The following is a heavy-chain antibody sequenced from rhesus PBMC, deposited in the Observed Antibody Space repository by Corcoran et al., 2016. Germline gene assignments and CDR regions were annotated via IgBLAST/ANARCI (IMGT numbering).Heavy chain of an antibody. J-gene: IGHJ2*01. D-gene: IGHD6-37*01. CDR3: AKDYYSGGFYWYFDL. V-gene: IGHV5-20*01. CDR2: IDPSDSDT. Sequence: GAQVKRPGESLKISCKTSGYSFTGYWISWVRQMPGKGLEWMGAIDPSDSDTRYNPSFQGQVTISADKSISTAYLQWSRLKASDTATYYCAKDYYSGGFYWYFDLWGPGTPITISS. CDR1: GYSFTGYW.